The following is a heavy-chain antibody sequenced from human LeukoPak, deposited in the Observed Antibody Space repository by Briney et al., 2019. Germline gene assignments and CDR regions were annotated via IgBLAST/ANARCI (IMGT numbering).Heavy chain of an antibody. CDR3: ARGLGCSSTSCYYYYYYMDV. Sequence: GGSLRLSCAASGFTFSSYGMHWVRQAPGKGLGWVSRINSDGGSTSYADSVKGRFTISRDNAKNTLYLQMNSLRAEDTAVYYCARGLGCSSTSCYYYYYYMDVWGKGTTVTVSS. D-gene: IGHD2-2*01. J-gene: IGHJ6*03. CDR2: INSDGGST. CDR1: GFTFSSYG. V-gene: IGHV3-74*01.